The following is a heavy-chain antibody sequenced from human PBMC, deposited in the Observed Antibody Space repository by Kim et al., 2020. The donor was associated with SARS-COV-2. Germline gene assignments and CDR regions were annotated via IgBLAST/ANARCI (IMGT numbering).Heavy chain of an antibody. V-gene: IGHV1-3*01. J-gene: IGHJ4*02. CDR2: INAGNGNT. Sequence: ASVKVSCKASGYTFTTYAMHWVRQAPGQRLEWMGWINAGNGNTKYSQKFQGRVTITRDTSASTAYMELSSLRSEDTAVYYCARGFGDIAVAGMADYWGQGTLVTVSS. CDR3: ARGFGDIAVAGMADY. D-gene: IGHD6-19*01. CDR1: GYTFTTYA.